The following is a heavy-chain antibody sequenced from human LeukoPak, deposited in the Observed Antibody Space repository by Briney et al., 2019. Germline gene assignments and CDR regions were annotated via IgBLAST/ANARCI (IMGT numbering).Heavy chain of an antibody. CDR1: GFSFSNYE. Sequence: GSLRLSCTASGFSFSNYEMDWVRQAPGKGLEWIGSVHYSGSTYYNPSLKSRVTISEDTSKNQFSLKLSSVTASDTAVYYCARLDSGAAGNPLADWGQGTLVTVSS. J-gene: IGHJ4*02. D-gene: IGHD6-13*01. CDR3: ARLDSGAAGNPLAD. V-gene: IGHV4-39*01. CDR2: VHYSGST.